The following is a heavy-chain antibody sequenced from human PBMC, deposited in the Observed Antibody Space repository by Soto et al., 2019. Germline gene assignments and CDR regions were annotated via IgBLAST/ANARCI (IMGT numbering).Heavy chain of an antibody. V-gene: IGHV4-59*01. J-gene: IGHJ4*02. D-gene: IGHD3-10*01. CDR2: IYYSGIT. CDR3: ARGGEDGVYRPLDS. Sequence: SETLSLTCTGSGGAISSYYWSWNRQPPGKGLEWIGFIYYSGITKYNPSLKSRVTISVDTSQKQLSLKLSSVTAADSGVYYCARGGEDGVYRPLDSWGQGTLVTVSS. CDR1: GGAISSYY.